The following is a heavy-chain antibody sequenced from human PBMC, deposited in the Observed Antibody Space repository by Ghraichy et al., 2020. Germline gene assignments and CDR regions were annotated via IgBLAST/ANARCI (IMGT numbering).Heavy chain of an antibody. J-gene: IGHJ3*02. Sequence: SETLSLTCAVYGGSFSGDYWSWIRQPPGKGLEWIGEINHSGSTNYNLSLKSRVTISVDMSKNQFSLKLSSVTAADTSVYYCSSQYYDFWSGYYKAFDIWGQGTMVTVSS. CDR2: INHSGST. D-gene: IGHD3-3*01. CDR3: SSQYYDFWSGYYKAFDI. CDR1: GGSFSGDY. V-gene: IGHV4-34*01.